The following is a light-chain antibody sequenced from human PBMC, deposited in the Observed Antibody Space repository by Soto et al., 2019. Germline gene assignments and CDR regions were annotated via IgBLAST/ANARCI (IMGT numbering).Light chain of an antibody. Sequence: MQMNQGPSPLSAKNRDRGTIPSRARQSISKWLAWYQQKPGKAPKLLIYGASSLEKGVPSRFSGSGSGTEFTLTISRLQPDDFATYYCQQYNSYDMWSFGQGTKVDTK. CDR3: QQYNSYDMWS. J-gene: IGKJ1*01. CDR2: GAS. CDR1: QSISKW. V-gene: IGKV1-5*01.